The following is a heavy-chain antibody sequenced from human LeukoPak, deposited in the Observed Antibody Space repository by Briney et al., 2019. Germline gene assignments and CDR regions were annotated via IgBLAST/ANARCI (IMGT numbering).Heavy chain of an antibody. V-gene: IGHV1-8*02. CDR2: MSPNSGNT. CDR3: TRVSDCSGGNCFDY. J-gene: IGHJ4*02. Sequence: GASVKVSCKASGYTFTSYGISWVRQAPGQGLEWMGWMSPNSGNTGSVQKFQGRVNMTRNTSISTAYMELSSLRSEDTAVYYCTRVSDCSGGNCFDYWGQGTLVTVSS. D-gene: IGHD2-15*01. CDR1: GYTFTSYG.